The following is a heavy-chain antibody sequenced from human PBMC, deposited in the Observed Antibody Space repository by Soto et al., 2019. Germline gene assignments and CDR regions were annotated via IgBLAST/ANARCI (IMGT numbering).Heavy chain of an antibody. V-gene: IGHV3-21*01. D-gene: IGHD4-17*01. J-gene: IGHJ6*02. CDR2: ISSSSSYI. Sequence: GGSLRLSCAASGFTFSSYSMNWVRQAPGKGLEWVSSISSSSSYIYYADSVKGRFTISRDNAKNSLYLQMNSLRAEDTAVYYCARGTDYLAVVDYYYYGMDVWGQGTTVTVSS. CDR3: ARGTDYLAVVDYYYYGMDV. CDR1: GFTFSSYS.